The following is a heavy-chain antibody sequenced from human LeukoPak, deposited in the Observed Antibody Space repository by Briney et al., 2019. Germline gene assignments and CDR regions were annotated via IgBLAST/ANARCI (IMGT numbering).Heavy chain of an antibody. V-gene: IGHV1-2*02. CDR3: ARDQNYGSGSYFH. CDR1: GYTFTGYY. D-gene: IGHD3-10*01. J-gene: IGHJ4*02. CDR2: INPNSGGT. Sequence: ASVKVSCKASGYTFTGYYMHWVRQAPGHGLEWMGWINPNSGGTNYAQKFQGRVTMTRDTSISTAYMELSRLRSDDTAVYYCARDQNYGSGSYFHWGQGTLVTVSS.